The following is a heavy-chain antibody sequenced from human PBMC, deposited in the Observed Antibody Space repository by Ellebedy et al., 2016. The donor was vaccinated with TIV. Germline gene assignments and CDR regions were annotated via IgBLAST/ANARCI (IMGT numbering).Heavy chain of an antibody. V-gene: IGHV4-39*01. CDR1: GGSISSSSYY. CDR3: ARHVYSYDSFGLSYDTEIDY. CDR2: MFYSGSS. D-gene: IGHD3-22*01. Sequence: MPGGSLRLSCTVSGGSISSSSYYWGWIRQPPGKGLEWIGSMFYSGSSYYNPSLKTRVTISVDTSKNQFSLKLSSVPAEDTAFYYCARHVYSYDSFGLSYDTEIDYWGQGTLVTVSS. J-gene: IGHJ4*02.